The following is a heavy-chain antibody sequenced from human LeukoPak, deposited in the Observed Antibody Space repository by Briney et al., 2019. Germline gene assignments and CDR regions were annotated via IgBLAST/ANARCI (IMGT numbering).Heavy chain of an antibody. J-gene: IGHJ4*02. Sequence: GASGKVSWKASGGTFSTNAVNWVRQAPGQGLEWMGGIIPLFGTANYAQKFQGRVTITTDESTSTAYMELSSLRSEDTAIYYCARVFARGGEISGSYYYYWGQGTLVTVSS. CDR3: ARVFARGGEISGSYYYY. D-gene: IGHD1-26*01. CDR2: IIPLFGTA. CDR1: GGTFSTNA. V-gene: IGHV1-69*05.